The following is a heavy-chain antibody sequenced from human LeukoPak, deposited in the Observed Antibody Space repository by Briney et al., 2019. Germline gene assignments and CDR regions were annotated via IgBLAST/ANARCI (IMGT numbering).Heavy chain of an antibody. D-gene: IGHD2-15*01. CDR1: GSTINNNY. CDR3: ARDSAFSSYSN. V-gene: IGHV3-53*01. Sequence: GGSLRLSCTAAGSTINNNYMSWVRQAPGKGLEWVSIIYSDRSTYYPESVKGRFTISGDDSKNTLLLQMDSLRVEDTAIYYCARDSAFSSYSNWGQGALVTVFS. J-gene: IGHJ1*01. CDR2: IYSDRST.